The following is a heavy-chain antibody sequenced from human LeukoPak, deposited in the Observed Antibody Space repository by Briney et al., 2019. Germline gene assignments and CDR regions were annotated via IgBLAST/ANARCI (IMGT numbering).Heavy chain of an antibody. V-gene: IGHV1-69*13. CDR2: IIPIFGTA. CDR3: APEGDDWFDP. D-gene: IGHD1-14*01. CDR1: GGTFSSYA. Sequence: SVKVSCKASGGTFSSYAISWVRQAPGQGLEWMGGIIPIFGTANYAQKFQGRVTITADESTSTAYMELSSLRSEDTAVYYCAPEGDDWFDPWGQGTLSPSPQ. J-gene: IGHJ5*02.